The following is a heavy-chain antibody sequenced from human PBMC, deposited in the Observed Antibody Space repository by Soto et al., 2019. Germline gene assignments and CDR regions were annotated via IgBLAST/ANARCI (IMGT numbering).Heavy chain of an antibody. CDR1: GYTFTSSD. V-gene: IGHV1-8*01. J-gene: IGHJ1*01. CDR2: MKPNSANT. D-gene: IGHD5-12*01. CDR3: AIETLRHFQL. Sequence: QVQLVQSGAEVKKPGASVKVSCKASGYTFTSSDINWVRQATGQGLEWMGWMKPNSANTGYAQKLQDILTMTRNTSISTAYVELSILISEDTAVYYCAIETLRHFQLWGQGTLVTVSS.